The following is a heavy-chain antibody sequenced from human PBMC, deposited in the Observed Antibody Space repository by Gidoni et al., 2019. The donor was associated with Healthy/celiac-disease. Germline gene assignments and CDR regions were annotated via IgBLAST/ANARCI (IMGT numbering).Heavy chain of an antibody. D-gene: IGHD6-25*01. CDR1: GFTFSSYG. CDR2: IWYDGSNK. Sequence: QVQLVESGGGVVQPGRSLRLSCAASGFTFSSYGMHWVRQAPGKGLEWVAVIWYDGSNKYYADSVKGRFTISRDNSKNTLYLQMNSLRAEDTAVYYCARGGRQIRTYYFDYWGQGTLSPSPQ. CDR3: ARGGRQIRTYYFDY. J-gene: IGHJ4*02. V-gene: IGHV3-33*01.